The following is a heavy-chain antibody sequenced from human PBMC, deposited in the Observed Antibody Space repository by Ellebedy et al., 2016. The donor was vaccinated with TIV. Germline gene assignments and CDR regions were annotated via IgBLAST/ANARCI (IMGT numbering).Heavy chain of an antibody. CDR1: GFSFRNHG. D-gene: IGHD6-13*01. V-gene: IGHV3-30*12. CDR3: ARDRISASGIFDY. J-gene: IGHJ4*02. CDR2: ISYNGSIR. Sequence: GESLKISCTASGFSFRNHGMHWIRQAPGQGLELLAVISYNGSIRFYADSVKGRFTISRDNSKNTLYLQMNSLRAEDTAVYYCARDRISASGIFDYWGQGTLVTVSS.